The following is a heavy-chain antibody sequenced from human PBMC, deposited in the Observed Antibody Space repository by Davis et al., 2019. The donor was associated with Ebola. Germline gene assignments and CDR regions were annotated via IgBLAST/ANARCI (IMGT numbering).Heavy chain of an antibody. V-gene: IGHV3-23*01. CDR3: ASVNWGPGY. Sequence: GESLKISCAASGFTFSIFAMSWVRQAPGKGLEWVSAIGTGGGTFYADSVKGRFTISRDNSENTLYLQMSSLRVEDTAVYYCASVNWGPGYWGQGTLVTVSS. CDR2: IGTGGGT. D-gene: IGHD7-27*01. J-gene: IGHJ4*02. CDR1: GFTFSIFA.